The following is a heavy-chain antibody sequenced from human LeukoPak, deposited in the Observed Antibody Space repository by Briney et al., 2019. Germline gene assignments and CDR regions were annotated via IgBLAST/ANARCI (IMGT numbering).Heavy chain of an antibody. CDR2: ISSNGGST. D-gene: IGHD3-22*01. Sequence: GSLRLSCAASGFTFSSYAMHWVRQAPGKGLEYVSAISSNGGSTYYANSVKGRFTISRDNSKNTLYLQMGSLRAEDMAVYYCARLITMIVVGQDAFDIWGQGTMVTVSS. J-gene: IGHJ3*02. CDR1: GFTFSSYA. CDR3: ARLITMIVVGQDAFDI. V-gene: IGHV3-64*01.